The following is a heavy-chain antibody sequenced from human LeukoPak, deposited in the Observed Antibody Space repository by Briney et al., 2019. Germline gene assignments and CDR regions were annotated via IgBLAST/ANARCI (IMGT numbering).Heavy chain of an antibody. J-gene: IGHJ5*02. CDR2: INSDGSST. CDR1: GFTLSNYW. V-gene: IGHV3-74*03. CDR3: ARDPDGYWWFDP. D-gene: IGHD5-18*01. Sequence: GGALRLSCAASGFTLSNYWMHWVRQAPGKGLVWVSRINSDGSSTTYADSVKGRFTISRDNAKNTLYLQMNSLRAEDTAVYYCARDPDGYWWFDPWGQGTLVTVSS.